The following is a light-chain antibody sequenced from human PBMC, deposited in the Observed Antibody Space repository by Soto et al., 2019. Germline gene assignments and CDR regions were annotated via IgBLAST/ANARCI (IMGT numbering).Light chain of an antibody. Sequence: EIVLTQSPGTMSLSPGERATLSCRASQSVSSSYLAWYQQKPGQATRLLISGASSRATGIPDRFSGSGSGTDFTLTISRLEPEDFTVYYCQHYGSSWTFGQGTKVEIK. CDR1: QSVSSSY. CDR3: QHYGSSWT. V-gene: IGKV3-20*01. J-gene: IGKJ1*01. CDR2: GAS.